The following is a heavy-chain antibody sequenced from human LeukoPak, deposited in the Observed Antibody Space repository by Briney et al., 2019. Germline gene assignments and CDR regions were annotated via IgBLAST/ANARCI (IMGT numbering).Heavy chain of an antibody. Sequence: PSETLSLTCTVSGGSIGSYYWSWIRQPPGKGLEWIGYIYYSRSTNYNPSLKSRVTISVDTSKNQFSLKLSSVTAADTAVYYCARDRDRSGWYAFDYWGQGTLVTVSS. CDR1: GGSIGSYY. D-gene: IGHD6-19*01. V-gene: IGHV4-59*01. CDR3: ARDRDRSGWYAFDY. J-gene: IGHJ4*02. CDR2: IYYSRST.